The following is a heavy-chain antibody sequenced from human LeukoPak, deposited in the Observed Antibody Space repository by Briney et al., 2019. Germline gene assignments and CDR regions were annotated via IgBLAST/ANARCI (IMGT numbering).Heavy chain of an antibody. Sequence: GGSLRLSCAASGFTFSSYSMNWVRQAPGKGLEWVSSISSSSSYIYYADSVKGRFTISRDNAKNSLYLQMNSLRAEDTAVYYRARELRFLEWLLFDPWGQGTLVTVSS. CDR2: ISSSSSYI. D-gene: IGHD3-3*01. V-gene: IGHV3-21*01. CDR3: ARELRFLEWLLFDP. CDR1: GFTFSSYS. J-gene: IGHJ5*02.